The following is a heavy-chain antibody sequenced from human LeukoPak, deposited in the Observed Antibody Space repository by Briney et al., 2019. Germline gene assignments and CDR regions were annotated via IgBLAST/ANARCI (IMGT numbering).Heavy chain of an antibody. CDR2: IYYSGST. CDR3: ARHEYSGSYYGLSWFDP. CDR1: GGSISSSGYY. Sequence: SGTLSLSCTVSGGSISSSGYYWGWIRQPPGKGLEWIASIYYSGSTYYNPSLKSRVTISVDTSKNQLSLKLSSLTAADTAVYYCARHEYSGSYYGLSWFDPWGQGTLVTVSS. D-gene: IGHD1-26*01. V-gene: IGHV4-39*01. J-gene: IGHJ5*02.